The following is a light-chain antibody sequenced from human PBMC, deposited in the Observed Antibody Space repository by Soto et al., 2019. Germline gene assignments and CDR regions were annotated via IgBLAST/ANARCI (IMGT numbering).Light chain of an antibody. J-gene: IGKJ2*03. Sequence: EMVLTQSPGTLSLSPGERATLSCRASQSVDSKYLAWYQQKPGQAPRLLIYSTSNRAAGISDRFSGSGSGTDFTLIISRLEPEDFAVYYCQHYGSSPPYSFGQGTRLEI. CDR1: QSVDSKY. CDR2: STS. CDR3: QHYGSSPPYS. V-gene: IGKV3-20*01.